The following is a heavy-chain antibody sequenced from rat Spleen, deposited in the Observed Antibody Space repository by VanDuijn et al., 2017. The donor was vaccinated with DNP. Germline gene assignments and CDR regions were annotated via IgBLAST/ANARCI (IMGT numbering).Heavy chain of an antibody. CDR2: ISSSGTT. CDR1: GFSLTSYH. D-gene: IGHD1-11*01. V-gene: IGHV2S12*01. CDR3: SRDNYGYNCDY. J-gene: IGHJ2*01. Sequence: QVQLKESGPGLVQPSQTLSLTCTVSGFSLTSYHVHWVRQPPGKGLEWIAAISSSGTTHYNSGLKSRLSISRDTSKSQVFLKMNSLQTEDTAIYFCSRDNYGYNCDYWGQGVFVTVSS.